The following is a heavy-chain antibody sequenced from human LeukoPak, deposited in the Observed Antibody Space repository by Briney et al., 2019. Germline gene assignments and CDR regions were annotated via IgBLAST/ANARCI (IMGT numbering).Heavy chain of an antibody. D-gene: IGHD6-13*01. CDR2: ISGSGGST. V-gene: IGHV3-23*01. Sequence: GGSLRLSCAASGFTFSSYSMSWVRQAPGKGLEWVSAISGSGGSTYYADSVKGRFTISRDNSKNTLYLQMNCLRAEDTAVYYCAKPGAAGTIYYYYYMDVWGKGTTVTVSS. CDR1: GFTFSSYS. J-gene: IGHJ6*03. CDR3: AKPGAAGTIYYYYYMDV.